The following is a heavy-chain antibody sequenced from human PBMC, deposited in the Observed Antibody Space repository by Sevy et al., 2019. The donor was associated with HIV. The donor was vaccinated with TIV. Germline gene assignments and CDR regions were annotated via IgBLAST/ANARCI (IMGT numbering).Heavy chain of an antibody. CDR3: ATLDFWSDYPLDGTDV. V-gene: IGHV1-24*01. CDR2: FDPEDGEI. D-gene: IGHD3-3*01. CDR1: GYTLTKLP. Sequence: ASVKVSCMGSGYTLTKLPMHWVRQAPGKGLEWMGGFDPEDGEIIYPQKFQGRVTMTEDTSTDTAYMELSSLRSEDTAVYYCATLDFWSDYPLDGTDVWGQGTTVTVSS. J-gene: IGHJ6*02.